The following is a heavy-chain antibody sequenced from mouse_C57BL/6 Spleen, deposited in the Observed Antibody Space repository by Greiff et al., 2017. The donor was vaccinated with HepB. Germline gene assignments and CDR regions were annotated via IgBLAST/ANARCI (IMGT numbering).Heavy chain of an antibody. J-gene: IGHJ2*01. CDR2: IHPNSGST. CDR1: GYTFTSYW. Sequence: QVHVKQPGAELVKPGASVKLSCKASGYTFTSYWMHWVKQRPGQGLEWIGMIHPNSGSTNYNEKFKSKATLTVDKSSSTAYMQHSSLTSEDSAVYYCARWGVITTVANYFDYWGQGTTLTVSS. V-gene: IGHV1-64*01. CDR3: ARWGVITTVANYFDY. D-gene: IGHD1-1*01.